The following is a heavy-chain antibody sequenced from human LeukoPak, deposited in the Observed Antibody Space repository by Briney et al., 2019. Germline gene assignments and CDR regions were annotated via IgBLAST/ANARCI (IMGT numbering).Heavy chain of an antibody. D-gene: IGHD2-2*01. CDR2: IRSNTYGGAT. J-gene: IGHJ4*02. Sequence: GGSLRLSCAASGFTFSSYWMCWVRQAPGKGLEWVGFIRSNTYGGATEYAASVKGRFTISRDDSKSIAYLQMNSLKIEDTAVYYCTRAPYQGYWGQGTLVTVSS. V-gene: IGHV3-49*04. CDR3: TRAPYQGY. CDR1: GFTFSSYW.